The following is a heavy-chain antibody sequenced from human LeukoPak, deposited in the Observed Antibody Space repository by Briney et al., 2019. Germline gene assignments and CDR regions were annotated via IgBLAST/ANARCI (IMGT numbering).Heavy chain of an antibody. CDR2: IWYDGRNK. D-gene: IGHD4-11*01. Sequence: GRSLRLSCAASGFTFSSYGMHWVRQAPGKGLEWVAVIWYDGRNKYYADSVKGRFTISRDNSKNTLYLQMNSLRAEDTAVYYCAKDFHTVTAYAFDIWGQGTMVTVSS. CDR1: GFTFSSYG. V-gene: IGHV3-33*06. J-gene: IGHJ3*02. CDR3: AKDFHTVTAYAFDI.